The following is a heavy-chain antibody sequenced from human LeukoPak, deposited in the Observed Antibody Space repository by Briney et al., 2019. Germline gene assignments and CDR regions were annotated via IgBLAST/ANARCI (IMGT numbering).Heavy chain of an antibody. D-gene: IGHD5-18*01. CDR3: ARDGYSFGSLDY. CDR1: GFTFTNYA. J-gene: IGHJ4*02. V-gene: IGHV3-23*01. CDR2: ISGSGAST. Sequence: GGSLRLSCAASGFTFTNYAMSWVRQAPGKGLEWVSAISGSGASTYYADSVKGRFTISRDNSKDTLYLQMNSLSAEDTAVYYCARDGYSFGSLDYWGPGTLVTVSS.